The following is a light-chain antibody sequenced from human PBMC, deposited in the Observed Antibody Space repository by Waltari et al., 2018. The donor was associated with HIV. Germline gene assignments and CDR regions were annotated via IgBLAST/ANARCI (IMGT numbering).Light chain of an antibody. V-gene: IGLV2-23*02. CDR3: CSYARSGIP. CDR2: EVS. CDR1: SSDVGSYNL. Sequence: QSALTQPASVSGSFGQSITISCTGTSSDVGSYNLVSWYQYHPGKAPKLIIYEVSKRPSGVSNRFSGSKSGNTASLTVSGLQAKDEAHYYCCSYARSGIPFGGGTKLTVL. J-gene: IGLJ2*01.